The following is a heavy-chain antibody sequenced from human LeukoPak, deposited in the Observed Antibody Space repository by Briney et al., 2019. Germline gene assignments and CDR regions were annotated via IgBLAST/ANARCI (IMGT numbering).Heavy chain of an antibody. CDR2: IKKDGSEK. CDR3: ARDAGCYDY. D-gene: IGHD2-8*01. J-gene: IGHJ4*02. CDR1: GFTFSNYW. Sequence: GGSLRLSCAVSGFTFSNYWMSRVRQAPGKGLEWVANIKKDGSEKYYVDSAKGRFTISRDNAKNSLYLQMSGLRAEDTAVYYCARDAGCYDYWGQGTLVTVSS. V-gene: IGHV3-7*01.